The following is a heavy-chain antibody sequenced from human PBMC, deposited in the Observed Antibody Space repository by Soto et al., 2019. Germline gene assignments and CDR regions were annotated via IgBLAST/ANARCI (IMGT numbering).Heavy chain of an antibody. V-gene: IGHV3-53*01. D-gene: IGHD1-1*01. Sequence: GGSLRLFCAASGFTVSSNDMRWVRQAPGKGPEWVSVIYSGGSTYPADSVKGRFTITRDNSKNAVYVQMNSLRAEDTAVYYCARDLHPPGTTGTTAFDIWGQGTMVTVSS. J-gene: IGHJ3*02. CDR3: ARDLHPPGTTGTTAFDI. CDR2: IYSGGST. CDR1: GFTVSSND.